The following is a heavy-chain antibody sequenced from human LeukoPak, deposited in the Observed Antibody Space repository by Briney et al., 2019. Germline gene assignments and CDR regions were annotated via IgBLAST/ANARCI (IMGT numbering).Heavy chain of an antibody. CDR2: INPNSGGT. J-gene: IGHJ4*02. D-gene: IGHD6-19*01. V-gene: IGHV1-2*02. Sequence: ASVKVSCKASGYSFTGYYMHWVRQAPGQGLEWMGWINPNSGGTNYAQKFQGRVTMTRDTSISTAYMELSRLRSDDTVVYYCARHDAYSSGCFGYWGQGTLVTVSS. CDR1: GYSFTGYY. CDR3: ARHDAYSSGCFGY.